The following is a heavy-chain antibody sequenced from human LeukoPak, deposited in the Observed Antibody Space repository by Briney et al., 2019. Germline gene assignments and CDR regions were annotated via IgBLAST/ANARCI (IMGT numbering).Heavy chain of an antibody. CDR2: ISGSGGNT. CDR1: GFTFSSYS. V-gene: IGHV3-23*01. D-gene: IGHD6-19*01. J-gene: IGHJ4*02. Sequence: PGGSLRLSCAASGFTFSSYSMNWARQAPGKGLEWVSSISGSGGNTYYADSVKGRFTISRDNSKNTLYLQMNSLRVEDTAVYYCAKDYSSGWYDYWGQGTLVTVSS. CDR3: AKDYSSGWYDY.